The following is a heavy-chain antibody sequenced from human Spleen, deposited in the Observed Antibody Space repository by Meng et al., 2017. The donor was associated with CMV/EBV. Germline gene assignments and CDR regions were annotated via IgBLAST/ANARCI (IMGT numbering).Heavy chain of an antibody. CDR2: VSTHTTNT. D-gene: IGHD4-11*01. Sequence: ASVKVSCKASGYTFTSYGINWVRQAPGQGLEWMGWVSTHTTNTHYAEYLQGRVTMTTDTSANTVYLELRSLRSDDTAVYYCAKDPTPYSNYASSWFDPWGQGTLVTVSS. V-gene: IGHV1-18*01. CDR3: AKDPTPYSNYASSWFDP. J-gene: IGHJ5*02. CDR1: GYTFTSYG.